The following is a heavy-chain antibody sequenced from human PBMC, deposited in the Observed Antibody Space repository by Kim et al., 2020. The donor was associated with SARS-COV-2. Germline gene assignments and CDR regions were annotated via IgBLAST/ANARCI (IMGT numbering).Heavy chain of an antibody. V-gene: IGHV3-73*01. J-gene: IGHJ5*02. CDR1: GFTFSGSA. Sequence: GGSLRLSCAASGFTFSGSAMHWVRQASGKGLEWVGRIRSKANSYATAYAASVKGRFTISRDDSKNTAYLQMNSLKTEDTAVYYCTRSKCGVLRFLGAAGCNRFDPWGQGTLVTVSS. CDR2: IRSKANSYAT. D-gene: IGHD3-3*01. CDR3: TRSKCGVLRFLGAAGCNRFDP.